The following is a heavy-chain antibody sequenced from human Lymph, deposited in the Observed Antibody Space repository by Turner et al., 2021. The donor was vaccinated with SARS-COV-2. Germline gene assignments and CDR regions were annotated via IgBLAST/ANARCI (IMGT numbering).Heavy chain of an antibody. CDR2: ISYDGSNK. Sequence: QVQLVESGGGLVQPGRSLRLPCAASGFTFSGYGMYWVRQAPGKGLELVAVISYDGSNKYYADSVKGRFTISRDNSKNTLYMQMNSLRAEDTAVYYCAKQGGGRYCSGGSCYRGYFDYWGQGTLVTVSS. CDR1: GFTFSGYG. CDR3: AKQGGGRYCSGGSCYRGYFDY. D-gene: IGHD2-15*01. J-gene: IGHJ4*02. V-gene: IGHV3-30*18.